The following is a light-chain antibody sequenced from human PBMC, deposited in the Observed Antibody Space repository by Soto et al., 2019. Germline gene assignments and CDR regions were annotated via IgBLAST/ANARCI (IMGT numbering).Light chain of an antibody. CDR3: QQYNSYSGT. CDR1: QRISSW. CDR2: DAS. V-gene: IGKV1-5*01. J-gene: IGKJ1*01. Sequence: DIQMTQSPSTLSASVGDRVTITCRASQRISSWLAWYQQKPGKAPKILIYDASSLESGVPSRFSGSGSGTEFPLSISSLQPDDFATYYCQQYNSYSGTFGQGTKVEIK.